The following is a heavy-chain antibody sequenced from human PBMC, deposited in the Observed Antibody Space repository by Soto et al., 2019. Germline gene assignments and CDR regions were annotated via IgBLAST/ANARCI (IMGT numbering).Heavy chain of an antibody. CDR2: IIPIFGTA. Sequence: SVKVSCKASGGTFSSYAISWVRQAPGQGLEWMGGIIPIFGTANYAQKFQGRVTITADESTSTAYMELSSLRSEDTAVYYCARLYCSGGSCYFFNVWGQGTTVTVSS. CDR1: GGTFSSYA. D-gene: IGHD2-15*01. CDR3: ARLYCSGGSCYFFNV. V-gene: IGHV1-69*13. J-gene: IGHJ6*02.